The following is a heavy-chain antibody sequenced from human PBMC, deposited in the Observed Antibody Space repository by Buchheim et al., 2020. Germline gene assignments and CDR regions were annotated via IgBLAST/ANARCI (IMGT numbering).Heavy chain of an antibody. CDR1: GFTFSSYG. J-gene: IGHJ6*02. CDR3: AKVGNYFQGIGMDV. D-gene: IGHD2/OR15-2a*01. Sequence: QVQLVESGGGVVQPGRSLRLSCAASGFTFSSYGMHWVRQAPGKGLEWVAVISYDGSNKYYADSVKGRFTISRDNSKNTPYLQMNSLRAEDTAVYYCAKVGNYFQGIGMDVWGQGTT. V-gene: IGHV3-30*18. CDR2: ISYDGSNK.